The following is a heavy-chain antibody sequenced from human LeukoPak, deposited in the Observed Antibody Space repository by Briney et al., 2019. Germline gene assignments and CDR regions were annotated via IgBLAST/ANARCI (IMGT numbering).Heavy chain of an antibody. D-gene: IGHD1-26*01. Sequence: GGSLRLSCSASGFTFSTYAMTWGRQAPGKGLEWVSLISGGGGNTYYADSVKGRFTIFRDNSKNTLSLQMNSLRAEDTAVYYCAKDVRVGGGGMDVWGQGTPVTVSS. CDR1: GFTFSTYA. CDR2: ISGGGGNT. V-gene: IGHV3-23*01. CDR3: AKDVRVGGGGMDV. J-gene: IGHJ6*02.